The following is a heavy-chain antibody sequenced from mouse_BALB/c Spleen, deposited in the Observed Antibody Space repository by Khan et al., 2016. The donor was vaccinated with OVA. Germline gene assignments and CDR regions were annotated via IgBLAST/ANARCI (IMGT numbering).Heavy chain of an antibody. CDR1: GYTFTSYW. CDR3: ANHGSSSGWFAY. V-gene: IGHV1-7*01. D-gene: IGHD1-1*01. Sequence: QVQLKESGAELAKPGASVKMSCKASGYTFTSYWMHWVKQRPGQGLEWIGYINPSTGYSEYNQKFKDKATLTADKSSSTAYIQLSSLTSDDSAVYYCANHGSSSGWFAYWGQGTLVTVSA. J-gene: IGHJ3*01. CDR2: INPSTGYS.